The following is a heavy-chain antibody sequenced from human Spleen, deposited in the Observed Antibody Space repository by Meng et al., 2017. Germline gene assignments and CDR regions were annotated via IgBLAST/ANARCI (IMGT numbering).Heavy chain of an antibody. Sequence: ASVKVSCKASGYTFTSYDINWVRQATGQGLEWMGRINPNSGGTDYAQKFQGRVTMTRDTSISTAYMELSRLRSDDTAVYYCARASYYYDSSGYASWFDPWGQGTLVTVSS. CDR2: INPNSGGT. CDR3: ARASYYYDSSGYASWFDP. CDR1: GYTFTSYD. V-gene: IGHV1-2*06. D-gene: IGHD3-22*01. J-gene: IGHJ5*02.